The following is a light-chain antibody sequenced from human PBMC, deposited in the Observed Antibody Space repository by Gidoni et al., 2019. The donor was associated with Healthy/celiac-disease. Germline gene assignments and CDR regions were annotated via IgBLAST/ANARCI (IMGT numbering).Light chain of an antibody. Sequence: EIVLTQSPATLSLSPGERATLSCRASQSVSSYLAWYQQKPGQAPRLLIYDASNRATGIPARFSGSGSGTDFTLTISSLEPEDFAVYYCQQRSNWRRFTFXPXTKVDIK. V-gene: IGKV3-11*01. J-gene: IGKJ3*01. CDR1: QSVSSY. CDR2: DAS. CDR3: QQRSNWRRFT.